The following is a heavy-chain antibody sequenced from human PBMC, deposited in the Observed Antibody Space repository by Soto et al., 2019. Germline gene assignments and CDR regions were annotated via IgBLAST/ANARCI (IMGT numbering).Heavy chain of an antibody. J-gene: IGHJ5*02. V-gene: IGHV4-4*02. CDR1: GGSVSSTNW. Sequence: QVQLRQSGPGLVKTSGTLSLTCAVSGGSVSSTNWWTWVRQPPGKRLEWIEEIYHSGSTTYSPSLRGPAPISVDKSNNQFSLRLRSVTAADTAVYYCATLPPRIVVTLLPIPTWGQGIQVTVSS. CDR3: ATLPPRIVVTLLPIPT. D-gene: IGHD2-21*01. CDR2: IYHSGST.